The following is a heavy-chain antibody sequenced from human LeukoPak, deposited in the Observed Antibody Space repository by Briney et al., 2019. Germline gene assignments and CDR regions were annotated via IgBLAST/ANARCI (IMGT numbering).Heavy chain of an antibody. D-gene: IGHD5-18*01. J-gene: IGHJ4*02. CDR1: GFTFSTYW. CDR2: IKQDGSEK. CDR3: ARERRGDTAMVD. V-gene: IGHV3-7*01. Sequence: GGSLRLSCVASGFTFSTYWMSWVRQAPGKGLEWVANIKQDGSEKYYVDSVKGRFTISRDNAKNSLYLQMNSLRAEDTAVYYCARERRGDTAMVDWGQGTLVTVSS.